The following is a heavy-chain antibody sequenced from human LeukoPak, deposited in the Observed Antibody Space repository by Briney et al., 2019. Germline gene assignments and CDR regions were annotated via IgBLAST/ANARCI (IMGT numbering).Heavy chain of an antibody. Sequence: GGSLRLSCAASGFIFSDAWMSWVRPAPGKGLEWEAVISYDGSNKYYADSVKGRFTISRDNSKNTLYLQMNSLRAEDTAVYYCAREDSSGYYYGYWGQGTLVTVSS. V-gene: IGHV3-30*03. CDR3: AREDSSGYYYGY. CDR2: ISYDGSNK. CDR1: GFIFSDAW. D-gene: IGHD3-22*01. J-gene: IGHJ4*02.